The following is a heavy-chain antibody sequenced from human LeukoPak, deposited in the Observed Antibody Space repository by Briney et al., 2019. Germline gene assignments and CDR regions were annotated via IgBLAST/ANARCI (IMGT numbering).Heavy chain of an antibody. D-gene: IGHD2-2*02. CDR2: IIPIFGTA. J-gene: IGHJ6*02. CDR1: GGTFSSYA. V-gene: IGHV1-69*13. Sequence: GASVKVSCKASGGTFSSYAISWVRQAPGQGLEWMVGIIPIFGTANYAQKFQGRVTITADESTSTAYMELSSLRSEDTAVYYCASGGVVPAAIRGYYYYGMDVWGQGTTVTVSS. CDR3: ASGGVVPAAIRGYYYYGMDV.